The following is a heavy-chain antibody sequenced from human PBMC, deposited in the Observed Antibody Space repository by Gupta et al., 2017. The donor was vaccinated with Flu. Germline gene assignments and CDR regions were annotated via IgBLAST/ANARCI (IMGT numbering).Heavy chain of an antibody. CDR1: GFTFSSYG. CDR3: ARDYYDSSGYYLLDY. D-gene: IGHD3-22*01. J-gene: IGHJ4*02. CDR2: IWYDGINK. Sequence: VQLVESGGGVVQPGRSLRLSCEGSGFTFSSYGMHWVRQAPGKGVEWVAVIWYDGINKDYADSVKGRFTISRDNFNNTLYLQMNSLRAEDTAVYYCARDYYDSSGYYLLDYWGQGTLVTVSS. V-gene: IGHV3-33*01.